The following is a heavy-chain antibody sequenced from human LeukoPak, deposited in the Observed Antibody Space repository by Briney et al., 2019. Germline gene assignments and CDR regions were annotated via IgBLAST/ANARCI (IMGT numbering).Heavy chain of an antibody. CDR3: ASKHQLAYYFDY. Sequence: GGSLRLSCAASGFTVSRNYMNWVRQAPGKGLEWVSSISSSSSYIYYADSVKGRFTISRDNAKNSLYLQMNSLRAEDTAVYYCASKHQLAYYFDYWGQGTLVTVSS. V-gene: IGHV3-21*01. J-gene: IGHJ4*02. CDR1: GFTVSRNY. D-gene: IGHD6-13*01. CDR2: ISSSSSYI.